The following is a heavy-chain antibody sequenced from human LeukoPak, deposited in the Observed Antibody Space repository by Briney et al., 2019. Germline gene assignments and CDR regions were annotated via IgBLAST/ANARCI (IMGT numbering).Heavy chain of an antibody. D-gene: IGHD3-3*01. CDR3: ARAHLDFWSGYAYGPFDY. J-gene: IGHJ4*02. CDR2: ISSSSSYI. Sequence: GGSLRLSCAASGFTFSSYSMNWVRQAPGKGLEWVSSISSSSSYIYYADSVKGRFTISRDNAKNSLYLQMNSLRAEDTAVYYCARAHLDFWSGYAYGPFDYWGQGTLVTVSS. CDR1: GFTFSSYS. V-gene: IGHV3-21*01.